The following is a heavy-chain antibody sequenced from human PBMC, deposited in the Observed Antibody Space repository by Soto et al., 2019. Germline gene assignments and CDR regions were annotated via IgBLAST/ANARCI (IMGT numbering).Heavy chain of an antibody. CDR1: GCTFTSYG. D-gene: IGHD3-10*01. Sequence: QVQLVQSGAEVKRPGASMKVSCKASGCTFTSYGIRWVRQAPGQGLEWMGWISAYNGNANYAQKLQGRVTMSTDTVTSTAYMELRSLRSDDTAVYYFARGRSPADYWGQGTLVTVSS. CDR2: ISAYNGNA. CDR3: ARGRSPADY. V-gene: IGHV1-18*01. J-gene: IGHJ4*02.